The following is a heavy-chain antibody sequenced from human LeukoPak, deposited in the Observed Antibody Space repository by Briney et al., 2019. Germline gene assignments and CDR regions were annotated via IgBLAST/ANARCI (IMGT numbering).Heavy chain of an antibody. V-gene: IGHV1-69*04. CDR3: ARDRDDYGDYGGDAFDI. CDR2: IIPILGIA. Sequence: SVKVSCKASGGTFSSYAISWVRQAPGQGLEWMGRIIPILGIANYAQKFQGRVTITADKSTSTAYMELSSLRSEDTAVDYCARDRDDYGDYGGDAFDIWGQGTMVTVSS. CDR1: GGTFSSYA. D-gene: IGHD4-17*01. J-gene: IGHJ3*02.